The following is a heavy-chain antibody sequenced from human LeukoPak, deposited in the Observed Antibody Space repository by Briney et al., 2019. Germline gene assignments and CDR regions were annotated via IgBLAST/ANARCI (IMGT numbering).Heavy chain of an antibody. Sequence: SETLSLTCTVSGGSISGYYWAWIRQPPGKGLEWIGYIYYSGSTNYMPSLKSRLTISVDTSKNQFSLKLRSVTAADTAVYYCARGGDWFDPWGQGTLVTVSS. V-gene: IGHV4-59*08. J-gene: IGHJ5*02. CDR3: ARGGDWFDP. D-gene: IGHD1-26*01. CDR2: IYYSGST. CDR1: GGSISGYY.